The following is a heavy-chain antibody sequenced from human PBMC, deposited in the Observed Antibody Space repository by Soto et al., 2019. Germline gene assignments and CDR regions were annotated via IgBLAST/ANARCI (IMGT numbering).Heavy chain of an antibody. CDR1: GGSISGYY. D-gene: IGHD3-10*01. J-gene: IGHJ6*02. V-gene: IGHV4-4*07. CDR2: LYTMGST. CDR3: ARVKDYGLGTNRHYYGMDV. Sequence: QVQLQESGPGLVKSSETLSLTCTASGGSISGYYWSWIRQPAGKGLEWIRRLYTMGSTNYNPSLQSRVTMSVDTSKNELSLKVSSVTAADTAVYFCARVKDYGLGTNRHYYGMDVWGQGTTVTVSS.